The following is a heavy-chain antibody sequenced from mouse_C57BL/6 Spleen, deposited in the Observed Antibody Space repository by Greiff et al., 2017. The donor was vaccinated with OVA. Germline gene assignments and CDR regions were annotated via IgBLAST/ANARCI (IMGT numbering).Heavy chain of an antibody. J-gene: IGHJ4*01. Sequence: VQLQQSGPELVKPGASVKLSCKASGYTFTDYNMHWVKQSHGKSLEWIGYINPNNGGTSYTQKFKGKATLTVNKSSSTAYMELRRQTSEESAVDYGARDYGNYGYYAMDYWGQGTSVTVSS. V-gene: IGHV1-22*01. CDR3: ARDYGNYGYYAMDY. CDR1: GYTFTDYN. D-gene: IGHD2-1*01. CDR2: INPNNGGT.